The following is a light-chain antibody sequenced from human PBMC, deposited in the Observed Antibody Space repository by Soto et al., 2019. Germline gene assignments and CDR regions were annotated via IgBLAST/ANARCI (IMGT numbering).Light chain of an antibody. CDR2: GAS. CDR1: QSVGSN. J-gene: IGKJ2*01. Sequence: EMVMTQSPATLSVSPGDGATLSCRASQSVGSNLAWFQQKPGQAPRLLIYGASTRAAGIPARFSGSGSGTEFTLTISSLQSEDFAVYYCQQYDNWPRTCGQGTKLEIK. CDR3: QQYDNWPRT. V-gene: IGKV3-15*01.